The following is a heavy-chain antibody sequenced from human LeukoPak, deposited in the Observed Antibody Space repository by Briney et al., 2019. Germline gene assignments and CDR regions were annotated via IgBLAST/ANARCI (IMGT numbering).Heavy chain of an antibody. CDR3: ARDIAAAGGAFDI. D-gene: IGHD6-13*01. CDR1: GFTFSSYS. Sequence: LRLSCAASGFTFSSYSMNWVRQAPGKGLEWIGYIYHSGSTYYNPSLKSRVTISVDRSKNQFSLKLSSVTAADTAVYYCARDIAAAGGAFDIWGQGTMVTVSS. J-gene: IGHJ3*02. V-gene: IGHV4-30-2*01. CDR2: IYHSGST.